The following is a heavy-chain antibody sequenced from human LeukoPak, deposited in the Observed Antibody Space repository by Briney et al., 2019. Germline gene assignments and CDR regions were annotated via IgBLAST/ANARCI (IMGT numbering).Heavy chain of an antibody. J-gene: IGHJ4*02. V-gene: IGHV4-59*01. D-gene: IGHD6-13*01. CDR3: ARCRPYSSSWTWDY. CDR2: IYYSGST. CDR1: GGSISSYY. Sequence: PSETPSITCTVSGGSISSYYWSWIRQPPGKGLEWIGYIYYSGSTNYNPSLKSRVTISVDTSKNQFSLKLSSVTAADTAVYYCARCRPYSSSWTWDYWGQGTLVTVSS.